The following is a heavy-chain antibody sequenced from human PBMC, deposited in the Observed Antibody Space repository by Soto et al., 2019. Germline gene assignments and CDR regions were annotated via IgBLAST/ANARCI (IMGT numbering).Heavy chain of an antibody. V-gene: IGHV3-21*01. CDR2: ISSSSSYI. Sequence: EVQLVESGGGLVKPGGSLRLSCAASGFTFSSYSMNWVRQAPGKGLEWVSSISSSSSYIYYADSVKGRFTISRDNAKNSLYLQMNSLRAEDTAVYYCARDYKPYGSGKLQYGMDVWGQGTTVTVSS. D-gene: IGHD3-10*01. CDR3: ARDYKPYGSGKLQYGMDV. J-gene: IGHJ6*02. CDR1: GFTFSSYS.